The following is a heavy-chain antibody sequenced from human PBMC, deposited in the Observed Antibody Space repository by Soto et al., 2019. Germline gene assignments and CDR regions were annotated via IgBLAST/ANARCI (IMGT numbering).Heavy chain of an antibody. D-gene: IGHD6-19*01. CDR2: ISSSSSTI. CDR1: GFTFSSYS. V-gene: IGHV3-48*02. CDR3: ARVVAVATFYYFDY. Sequence: GGSLRLSCAASGFTFSSYSMNWVRQAPGKGLEWVSYISSSSSTIYYADSVKGRFTISRDNARNSLYLQMNSLRDEDTAVYYCARVVAVATFYYFDYWGQGTLVTVSS. J-gene: IGHJ4*02.